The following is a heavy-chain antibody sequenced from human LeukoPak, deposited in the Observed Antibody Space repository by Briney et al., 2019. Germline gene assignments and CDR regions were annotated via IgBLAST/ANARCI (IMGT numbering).Heavy chain of an antibody. D-gene: IGHD2-21*02. CDR2: IYYSGST. V-gene: IGHV4-39*07. CDR3: ARGIVVVTAIIDAFDI. Sequence: PSETLSLTCTVSGGSISSSSYYWGWIRQPPGKGLEWIGSIYYSGSTYYNPSLKSRVTISVDTSKNQFSPKLSSVTAADTAVYYCARGIVVVTAIIDAFDIWGQGTMVTVSS. J-gene: IGHJ3*02. CDR1: GGSISSSSYY.